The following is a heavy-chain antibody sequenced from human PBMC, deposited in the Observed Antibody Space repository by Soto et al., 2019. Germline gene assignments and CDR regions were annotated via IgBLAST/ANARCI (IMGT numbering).Heavy chain of an antibody. CDR2: INHSGST. V-gene: IGHV4-34*01. CDR3: AGQDYVWGSYRPGYGMDV. D-gene: IGHD3-16*02. CDR1: GGSFSGYY. J-gene: IGHJ6*02. Sequence: PSETLSLTCAVYGGSFSGYYWSWIRQPPGKGLEWIGEINHSGSTNYNPSLKSRVTISVDTSKNQFSLKLSSVTAADTAVYYCAGQDYVWGSYRPGYGMDVWGQGTTVTVSS.